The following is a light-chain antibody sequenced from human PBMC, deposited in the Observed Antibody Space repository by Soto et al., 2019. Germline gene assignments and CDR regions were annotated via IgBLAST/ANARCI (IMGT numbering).Light chain of an antibody. CDR1: QSVSSSY. Sequence: VITHSPANLSVSPGERATLSCRASQSVSSSYLAWYQQKPGQAPRLLIYGASSRATGIPDRFSGSGSGTDFTLTISRLEPEDFAVYYCQQYGSSPLTCGGGTKGDI. J-gene: IGKJ4*01. CDR2: GAS. V-gene: IGKV3-20*01. CDR3: QQYGSSPLT.